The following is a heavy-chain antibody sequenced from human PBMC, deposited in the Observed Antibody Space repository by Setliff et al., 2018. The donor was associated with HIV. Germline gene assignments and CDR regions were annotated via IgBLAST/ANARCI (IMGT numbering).Heavy chain of an antibody. V-gene: IGHV4-31*01. CDR3: ARGGYGYSSDYFDF. Sequence: SETLSLTCSVTGGSISSGGYYWHWVRQHPEKGLEWIGYIYNSGRAFYNPSLKSQISISLDSSKNQFSLKLNSMTAADTAVYYCARGGYGYSSDYFDFWGQGALVTVSS. D-gene: IGHD4-4*01. CDR1: GGSISSGGYY. CDR2: IYNSGRA. J-gene: IGHJ4*02.